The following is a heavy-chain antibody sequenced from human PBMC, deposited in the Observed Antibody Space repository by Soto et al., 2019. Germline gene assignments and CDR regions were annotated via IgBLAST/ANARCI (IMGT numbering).Heavy chain of an antibody. Sequence: QVQLLQSGAEVKKPGSSVKVSCKASGGTFSTYAISWVRQAPGQGLEWMGGIIPIFGTGNYAQNFQGRVTITADESTSTAYMELNSLRSEDTAGYYCARSLDYKAPRVYWGQGTLVTVSS. J-gene: IGHJ4*02. CDR2: IIPIFGTG. V-gene: IGHV1-69*01. D-gene: IGHD3-10*01. CDR3: ARSLDYKAPRVY. CDR1: GGTFSTYA.